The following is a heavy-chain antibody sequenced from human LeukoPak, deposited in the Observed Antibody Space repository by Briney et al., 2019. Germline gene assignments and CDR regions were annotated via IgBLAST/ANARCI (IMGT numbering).Heavy chain of an antibody. CDR3: ARSLLDFGVVIVYYYYMDV. V-gene: IGHV6-1*01. J-gene: IGHJ6*03. D-gene: IGHD3-3*01. Sequence: SQTLSLTCAISGDSVSSNSAAWNWIRQSPSRGLEWLGRTYYRSKWYNDYAISVKSRIIINPDTSKNQFSLQLNSVTPEDTAVYYCARSLLDFGVVIVYYYYMDVWGKGTTVTVSS. CDR1: GDSVSSNSAA. CDR2: TYYRSKWYN.